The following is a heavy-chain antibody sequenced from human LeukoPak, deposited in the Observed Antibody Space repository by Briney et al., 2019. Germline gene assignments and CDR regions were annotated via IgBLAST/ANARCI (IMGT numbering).Heavy chain of an antibody. CDR2: ISSGSSTI. D-gene: IGHD2-15*01. CDR1: GFTFSDYS. J-gene: IGHJ4*02. Sequence: GGSLRLSCAASGFTFSDYSMNWVRQAPGKGLEWVSYISSGSSTIYYADSVKGRFTISRDNAKNSLYLQMNSLRAEDTAVYYCARGRLGGRSGTDYWGQGTLVTVSS. CDR3: ARGRLGGRSGTDY. V-gene: IGHV3-48*04.